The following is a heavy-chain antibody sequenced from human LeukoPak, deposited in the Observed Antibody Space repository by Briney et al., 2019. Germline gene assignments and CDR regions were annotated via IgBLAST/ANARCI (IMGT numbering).Heavy chain of an antibody. CDR2: IYYSGST. Sequence: PSETLSLTCTVSGGSVSGGSDYWSWIRQPPGKGLEWIGYIYYSGSTNYNPSLKGRVTISVDTSKNQFSLKLSSVTAADTAVYYCARFCGSTSWHSGHYYGIDVWGQGTTVTVSS. CDR1: GGSVSGGSDY. V-gene: IGHV4-61*01. CDR3: ARFCGSTSWHSGHYYGIDV. D-gene: IGHD2-2*01. J-gene: IGHJ6*02.